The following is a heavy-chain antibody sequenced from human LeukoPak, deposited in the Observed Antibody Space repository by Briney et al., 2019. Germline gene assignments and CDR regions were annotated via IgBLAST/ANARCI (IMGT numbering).Heavy chain of an antibody. D-gene: IGHD3-10*01. V-gene: IGHV3-30-3*01. J-gene: IGHJ4*02. Sequence: GGSLRLSCAASGFTFSSYAMHWVRQAPGKGLEWVAVISYDGSNKYYADSVKGRFTISRDNSKNTLYLQMNSLRAEDTAVYYCARGGELLWFGELSPPNDYWGQGTLVTVSS. CDR3: ARGGELLWFGELSPPNDY. CDR2: ISYDGSNK. CDR1: GFTFSSYA.